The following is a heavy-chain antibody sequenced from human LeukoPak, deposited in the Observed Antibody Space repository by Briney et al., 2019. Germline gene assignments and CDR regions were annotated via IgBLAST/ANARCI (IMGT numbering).Heavy chain of an antibody. CDR1: GYTFTSYD. CDR3: ARSQWFGDLVDY. J-gene: IGHJ4*02. V-gene: IGHV1-8*01. Sequence: GASVKVSCKASGYTFTSYDINWVRQATGRGLEWMGWMNPNSGNTGYAQKFQGRVTMTRNTSISTAYMELSSLRSEDTAVYYCARSQWFGDLVDYWGQGTLVTVSS. CDR2: MNPNSGNT. D-gene: IGHD3-10*01.